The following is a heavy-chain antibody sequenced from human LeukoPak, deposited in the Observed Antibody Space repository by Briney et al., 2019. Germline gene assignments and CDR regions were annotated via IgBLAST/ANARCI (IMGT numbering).Heavy chain of an antibody. J-gene: IGHJ4*02. CDR2: IHYSGST. D-gene: IGHD6-13*01. V-gene: IGHV4-59*01. CDR3: AAGIAAAGRDFDY. CDR1: GGSISGYY. Sequence: PSETLSLTCTVSGGSISGYYWSWIRQPPGKGLEWIGYIHYSGSTNYNPSLKSRVTISVDTSKNQFSLKLSSVTAADTAVYYCAAGIAAAGRDFDYWGQGTLVTVSS.